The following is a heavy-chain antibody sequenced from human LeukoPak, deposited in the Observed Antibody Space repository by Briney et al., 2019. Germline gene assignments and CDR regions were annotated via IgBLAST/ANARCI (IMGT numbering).Heavy chain of an antibody. Sequence: GASVKVSCKASGYTFTSYGISWLRQAPGQGLKWMGIINPSGGSTSYAQKFQGRVTMTRDTSTSTVYMELSSLRSEDTAVYYCAVDYGSGRPTDYWGQGTLVTVSS. D-gene: IGHD3-10*01. V-gene: IGHV1-46*01. J-gene: IGHJ4*02. CDR1: GYTFTSYG. CDR3: AVDYGSGRPTDY. CDR2: INPSGGST.